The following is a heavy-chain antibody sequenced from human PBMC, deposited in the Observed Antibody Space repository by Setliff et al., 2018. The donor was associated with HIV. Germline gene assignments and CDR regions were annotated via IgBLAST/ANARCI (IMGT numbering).Heavy chain of an antibody. D-gene: IGHD3-16*01. J-gene: IGHJ6*04. V-gene: IGHV4-59*01. CDR2: FYYDGSA. CDR3: ARDPGSSFYNYKFLDT. Sequence: SETLSLTCTISGASIISYYWNWVRQPPGRGLEWIGYFYYDGSAKYNPSLKSRVAISAGTSKYQFSLTLRSVTAADTAVYYCARDPGSSFYNYKFLDTWGKGTTVTSPQ. CDR1: GASIISYY.